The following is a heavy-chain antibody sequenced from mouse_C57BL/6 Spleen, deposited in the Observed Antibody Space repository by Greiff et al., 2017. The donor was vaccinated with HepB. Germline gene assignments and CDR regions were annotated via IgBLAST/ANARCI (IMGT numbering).Heavy chain of an antibody. CDR1: GYTFTSYW. J-gene: IGHJ2*01. CDR3: ARSGAYYSNFDY. V-gene: IGHV1-64*01. D-gene: IGHD2-5*01. CDR2: IHPNSGST. Sequence: VQLQQPGAELVKPGASVKLSCKASGYTFTSYWMHWVKQRPGQGLEWIGMIHPNSGSTNYNEKFKSKDTLTVDKSSSTAYMQLSSLTSEDSAVYYCARSGAYYSNFDYWGQGTTLTVSS.